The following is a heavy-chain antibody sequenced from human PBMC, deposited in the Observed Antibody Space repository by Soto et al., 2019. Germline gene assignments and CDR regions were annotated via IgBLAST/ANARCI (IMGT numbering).Heavy chain of an antibody. D-gene: IGHD3-22*01. CDR2: ISSSSSTI. V-gene: IGHV3-48*01. CDR1: GFTFSTYS. Sequence: GGSLRLSCAASGFTFSTYSMNWVRQAPGKGLEWVSYISSSSSTIFYTDSVKGRFTVSRDNAKNSLYLQMNSLRAEDTAVYYWARPTFYYDSGGPPPYWGQETLVTVPS. J-gene: IGHJ4*02. CDR3: ARPTFYYDSGGPPPY.